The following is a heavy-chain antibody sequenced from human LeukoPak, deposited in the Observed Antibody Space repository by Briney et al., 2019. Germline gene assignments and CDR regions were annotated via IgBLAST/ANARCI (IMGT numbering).Heavy chain of an antibody. CDR1: GFTFNSYG. J-gene: IGHJ5*01. D-gene: IGHD1-1*01. V-gene: IGHV3-30*03. Sequence: GGSLRLSCAASGFTFNSYGMHWVRQAPGKGLEWVAVISYDGSNKYYVDSVKGRFTISRDNSKNTLYLQMNSLRDEDTATYYCTRGAIPGYGDNWFWFDSWGQRTLVSVSS. CDR2: ISYDGSNK. CDR3: TRGAIPGYGDNWFWFDS.